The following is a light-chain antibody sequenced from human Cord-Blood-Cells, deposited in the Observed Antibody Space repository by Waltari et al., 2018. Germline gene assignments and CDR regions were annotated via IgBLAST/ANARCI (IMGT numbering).Light chain of an antibody. CDR2: DVR. CDR1: SSDVGGYNY. J-gene: IGLJ3*02. V-gene: IGLV2-14*01. Sequence: QSALTQPASVSGSPGQSITISCTGTSSDVGGYNYVSWYQQHPGKAPKLMIYDVRKRPSGVSNRFSGAKSGNPASLPLSGLQAEAEADYYCSSYTSSSTWVFGGGTKLTVL. CDR3: SSYTSSSTWV.